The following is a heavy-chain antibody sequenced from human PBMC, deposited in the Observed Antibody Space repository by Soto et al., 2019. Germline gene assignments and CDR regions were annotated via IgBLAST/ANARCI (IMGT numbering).Heavy chain of an antibody. CDR3: ARDSVSWGNTLSSFYP. CDR2: IWYDGSNK. J-gene: IGHJ5*02. CDR1: GFTFSSYG. V-gene: IGHV3-33*01. D-gene: IGHD3-16*01. Sequence: PGGSLRLSCAASGFTFSSYGMHWVRQAPGKGLEWVAVIWYDGSNKYYADSVKGRFTISRDNSKNTLYLQMNSLRAEDTAVYYCARDSVSWGNTLSSFYPWGQGTLVTVSS.